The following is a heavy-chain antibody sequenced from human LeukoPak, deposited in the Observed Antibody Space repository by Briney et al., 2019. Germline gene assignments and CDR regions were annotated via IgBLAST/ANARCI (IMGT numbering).Heavy chain of an antibody. D-gene: IGHD2-2*01. Sequence: GGSLRLSCAASGFTFSSYAMHWVRQAPGKGLEWVAVISYDGSNKYYADSVKGRFTISRDNSKNTLYLQMNSLRAEDTAVYYCAKEGYYSSTSCKDAFDIWGQGTMVTVSS. J-gene: IGHJ3*02. V-gene: IGHV3-30-3*01. CDR2: ISYDGSNK. CDR1: GFTFSSYA. CDR3: AKEGYYSSTSCKDAFDI.